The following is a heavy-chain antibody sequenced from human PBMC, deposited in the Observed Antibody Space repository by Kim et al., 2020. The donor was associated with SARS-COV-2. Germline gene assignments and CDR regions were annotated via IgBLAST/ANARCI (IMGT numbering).Heavy chain of an antibody. V-gene: IGHV1-46*01. Sequence: ASVKVSCKASGYTFTNHYIHWVRQAPGQGLEWLGIIKPSAGSTRSALTFQDRVTMTRDTSTSTFFLELASLRSEDTAVYFCSRDGSRPLEHWGQGTLVIVSP. J-gene: IGHJ4*02. D-gene: IGHD2-2*03. CDR2: IKPSAGST. CDR1: GYTFTNHY. CDR3: SRDGSRPLEH.